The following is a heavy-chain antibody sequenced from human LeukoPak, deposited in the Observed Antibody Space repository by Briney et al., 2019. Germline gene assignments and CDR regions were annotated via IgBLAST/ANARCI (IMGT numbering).Heavy chain of an antibody. J-gene: IGHJ4*02. CDR3: ARDQLVGWLRSDEPLWY. D-gene: IGHD5-12*01. CDR2: INPSGGST. Sequence: ASVKVSCKASGYTFTSYYMHWVRRAPGQGLEWMGIINPSGGSTSYAQKFQGRVTMTRDTSTSTVYMELSSLRSEDTAVYYCARDQLVGWLRSDEPLWYWGQGTLVTVSS. CDR1: GYTFTSYY. V-gene: IGHV1-46*01.